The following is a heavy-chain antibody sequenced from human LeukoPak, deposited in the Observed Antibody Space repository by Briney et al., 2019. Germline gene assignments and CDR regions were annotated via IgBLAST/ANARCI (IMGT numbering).Heavy chain of an antibody. J-gene: IGHJ3*02. Sequence: SETLSLTCAVSDDSFSSHYWTWIRQPPGKGLEWIWYISYIGSTNYNPSLKSRLTISIDTSKNQFSLKLSSVTAADTAVYYCARDLVTVTKGFDIWGQGTMVSVSS. CDR3: ARDLVTVTKGFDI. V-gene: IGHV4-59*11. D-gene: IGHD4-17*01. CDR2: ISYIGST. CDR1: DDSFSSHY.